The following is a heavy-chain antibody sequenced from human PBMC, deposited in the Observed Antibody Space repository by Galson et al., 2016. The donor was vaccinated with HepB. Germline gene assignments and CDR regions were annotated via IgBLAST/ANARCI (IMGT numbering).Heavy chain of an antibody. J-gene: IGHJ4*02. Sequence: SLRLSCAASGFSFKDYGMHWVRQAPGKGLQWLGIIWHDGSSEYYPDSVKGRLTISRENSKNTLYLHMDSLRPEDTAVYYCARPKHTRSFLPLFASWGQGTLVIVAS. CDR2: IWHDGSSE. D-gene: IGHD2-2*01. CDR3: ARPKHTRSFLPLFAS. CDR1: GFSFKDYG. V-gene: IGHV3-33*03.